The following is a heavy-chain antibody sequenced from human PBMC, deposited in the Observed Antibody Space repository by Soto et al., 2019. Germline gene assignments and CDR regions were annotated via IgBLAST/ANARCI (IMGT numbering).Heavy chain of an antibody. J-gene: IGHJ3*02. CDR1: GFTFSNCG. Sequence: PGGALRLSCAASGFTFSNCGMKWVRQIRGKGLEWVSYISDSGATKHYADSVKGRFTISRDNGKDSLYLQMNSLKTEDTAVYYCTRGGSVSVVDAFDIWGQGTMVTVS. D-gene: IGHD2-21*01. CDR3: TRGGSVSVVDAFDI. CDR2: ISDSGATK. V-gene: IGHV3-48*01.